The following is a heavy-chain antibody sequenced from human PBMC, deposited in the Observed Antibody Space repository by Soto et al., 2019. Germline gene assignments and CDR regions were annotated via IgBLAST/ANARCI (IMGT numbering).Heavy chain of an antibody. V-gene: IGHV1-69*02. Sequence: SVKVSCKASGGTFSIYTISWVRQAPGQGLEWMGRIIPILGIANYAQKFQGRVTITADKSTSTAYMELSSLRSEDTAVYYCASSSRYCSGGSCFRSPFDYWGQGTLVTVSS. CDR1: GGTFSIYT. J-gene: IGHJ4*02. CDR3: ASSSRYCSGGSCFRSPFDY. D-gene: IGHD2-15*01. CDR2: IIPILGIA.